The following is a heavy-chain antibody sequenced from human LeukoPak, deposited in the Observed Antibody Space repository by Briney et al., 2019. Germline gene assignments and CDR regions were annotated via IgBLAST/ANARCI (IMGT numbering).Heavy chain of an antibody. Sequence: GGSLRLSCAASGFTFSSYAMSWVRQAPGKGLEWVSAISGSGGSTYYADSVKGRFTISRDNSKNTLYLQMNSLRAEDTAVYYCAKDGGSTVVEYYFDYWGQGTLVTVSS. CDR2: ISGSGGST. CDR1: GFTFSSYA. D-gene: IGHD4-23*01. V-gene: IGHV3-23*01. J-gene: IGHJ4*02. CDR3: AKDGGSTVVEYYFDY.